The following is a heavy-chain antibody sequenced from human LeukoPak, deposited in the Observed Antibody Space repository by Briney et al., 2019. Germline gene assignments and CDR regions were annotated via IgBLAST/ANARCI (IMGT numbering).Heavy chain of an antibody. Sequence: GGSLSRTGAGSGFPFSSYAMTWERQAPGKGREGVSTINGDGSTTYLAHSVMGRFTISTDNAKHTVSLEISILGVEATAVYYCARSFRPFNCATWFFSFDSWGPGTLVTVSS. CDR1: GFPFSSYA. CDR2: INGDGSTT. D-gene: IGHD1-20*01. J-gene: IGHJ4*02. CDR3: ARSFRPFNCATWFFSFDS. V-gene: IGHV3-23*01.